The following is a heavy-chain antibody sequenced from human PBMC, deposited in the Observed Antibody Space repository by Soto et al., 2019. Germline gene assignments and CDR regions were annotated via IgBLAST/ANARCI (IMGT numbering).Heavy chain of an antibody. D-gene: IGHD3-3*01. CDR2: ISAYNGNT. J-gene: IGHJ3*02. Sequence: GASVKVSCKDSGYTFTSYGIRWVRQAPGQGLEWMGWISAYNGNTNYAQKLQGRVTMTTDTSTSTAYMELRSLRSDDTAVYYCARDLSSITIFGVAPKSDAFDIWGQGTMVTVSS. CDR3: ARDLSSITIFGVAPKSDAFDI. CDR1: GYTFTSYG. V-gene: IGHV1-18*01.